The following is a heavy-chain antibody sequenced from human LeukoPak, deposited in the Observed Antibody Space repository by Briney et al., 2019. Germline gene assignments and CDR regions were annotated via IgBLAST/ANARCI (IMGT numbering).Heavy chain of an antibody. CDR3: ARDSIAAAGGINY. J-gene: IGHJ4*02. D-gene: IGHD6-13*01. V-gene: IGHV3-53*04. CDR2: IYSGGST. CDR1: GFSFNTYS. Sequence: PGGSLRLSCAAYGFSFNTYSMSWVRQASGKGLEWVSVIYSGGSTYYADSVKGRFTISRHNSKNTLYLQMNSLRAEDTAVYYCARDSIAAAGGINYWGQGTLVTVSS.